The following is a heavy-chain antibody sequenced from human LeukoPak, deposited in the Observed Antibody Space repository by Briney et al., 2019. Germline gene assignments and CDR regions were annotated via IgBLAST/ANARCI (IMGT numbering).Heavy chain of an antibody. V-gene: IGHV3-7*01. D-gene: IGHD2-2*01. J-gene: IGHJ4*02. CDR2: INQDGGEK. Sequence: TGGSLRLSCAASGFTFNSYWMSWVRQAPGKGLEWVANINQDGGEKYYVDSVKGRFTISRDNAKNSLYLQMNSLRAGDTAVYYCARDTSGPDYWGQGTLVTVSS. CDR3: ARDTSGPDY. CDR1: GFTFNSYW.